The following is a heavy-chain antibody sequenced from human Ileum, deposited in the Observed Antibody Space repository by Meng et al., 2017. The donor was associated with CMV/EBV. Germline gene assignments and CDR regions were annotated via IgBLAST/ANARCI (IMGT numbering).Heavy chain of an antibody. CDR2: INPNSGGT. J-gene: IGHJ4*02. CDR3: ARGIRVGDTGWHFDY. Sequence: QVQLVQSGXEVKKXXXSVSVSCXSSGYTFTGYYIHWVRQAPGQGLEWMGYINPNSGGTNFAQNFQGRVTMIRDRSISTAYMELSRLRSDDTAVYFCARGIRVGDTGWHFDYWGQGTLVTVSS. CDR1: GYTFTGYY. V-gene: IGHV1-2*02. D-gene: IGHD1-26*01.